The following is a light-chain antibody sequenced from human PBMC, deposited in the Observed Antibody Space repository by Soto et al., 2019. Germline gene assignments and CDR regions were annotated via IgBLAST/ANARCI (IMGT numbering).Light chain of an antibody. J-gene: IGLJ2*01. CDR3: SSYTSSSTV. Sequence: QSALTQPASVSESPGQSITNSCTGTSSDVGGYNYVSWYQQHPGKAPKLMIYDVSNRPSGVSNRFSGSKSGNTASLTISGLQAEDEADYYCSSYTSSSTVFGGGTNLTVL. CDR1: SSDVGGYNY. V-gene: IGLV2-14*01. CDR2: DVS.